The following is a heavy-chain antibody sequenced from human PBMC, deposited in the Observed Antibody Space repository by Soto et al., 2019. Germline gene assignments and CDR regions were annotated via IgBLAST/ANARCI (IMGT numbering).Heavy chain of an antibody. V-gene: IGHV4-59*01. J-gene: IGHJ4*02. D-gene: IGHD4-17*01. CDR3: ARVGGDDFGDSGGFDY. CDR1: GGSIRDYF. CDR2: IYYSGRT. Sequence: SETLSLTCTVSGGSIRDYFWTWIRQPPGKGLEWIGYIYYSGRTNYNPSLKSRVSISVDTSKNHFSLQLSSVTAADTAVYYCARVGGDDFGDSGGFDYWGQGTLVTVSS.